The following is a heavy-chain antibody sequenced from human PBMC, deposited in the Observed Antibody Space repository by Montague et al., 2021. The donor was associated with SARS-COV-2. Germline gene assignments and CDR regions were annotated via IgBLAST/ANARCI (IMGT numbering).Heavy chain of an antibody. CDR2: TYWDDDK. Sequence: PALVKPTQTLTLTCTFSGFSLSTTGAGVGWIRQPPGKALEWLALTYWDDDKRYTPSLKTRLAITQDTSKHQVVLTMTNMDPVDTATYYCAHRRGIYDYWSVYYAVLKYDAVYWFDPWGQGTLVTVSS. V-gene: IGHV2-5*02. CDR3: AHRRGIYDYWSVYYAVLKYDAVYWFDP. J-gene: IGHJ5*02. CDR1: GFSLSTTGAG. D-gene: IGHD3-3*01.